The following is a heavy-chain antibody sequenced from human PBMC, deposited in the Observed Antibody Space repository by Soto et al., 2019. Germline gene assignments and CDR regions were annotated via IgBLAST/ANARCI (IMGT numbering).Heavy chain of an antibody. D-gene: IGHD3-9*01. CDR1: GYTFSDYY. V-gene: IGHV1-2*02. CDR3: ARDARGTRGFDEMDI. CDR2: INPNSGDT. J-gene: IGHJ6*02. Sequence: GASVKVSCKASGYTFSDYYMHWVRQVPGRGLEWMGWINPNSGDTEYAQNFQGRVTMTRDTSFNLVYMEMSGRMSDDTAVYYCARDARGTRGFDEMDIWGQGTTVTVSS.